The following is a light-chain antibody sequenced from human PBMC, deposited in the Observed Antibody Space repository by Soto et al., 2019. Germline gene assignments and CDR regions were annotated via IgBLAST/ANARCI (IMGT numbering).Light chain of an antibody. CDR3: SSYTTSSTLV. J-gene: IGLJ2*01. V-gene: IGLV2-14*01. Sequence: QSALTQPASVSGSPGQSITISCTGTSSDVGGYNYVSWYQQHPGKVPKLMIYDVSNRPSGVSNPVSSSKSGSTASLTISWPQAEDEAYYYCSSYTTSSTLVFGGGNNLTVL. CDR2: DVS. CDR1: SSDVGGYNY.